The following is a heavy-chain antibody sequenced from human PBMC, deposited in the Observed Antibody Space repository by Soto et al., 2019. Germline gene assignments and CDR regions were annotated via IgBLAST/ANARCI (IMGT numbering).Heavy chain of an antibody. V-gene: IGHV3-23*01. J-gene: IGHJ4*02. D-gene: IGHD1-26*01. CDR1: GFTFSSYA. CDR3: AKMDRGVYCFDF. CDR2: ISGSGGST. Sequence: GGSLRLSCAASGFTFSSYAMSWVRQAPGKGLEWVSAISGSGGSTYSADSGKGMFTITRDNYKNTRYLKMNSMRAEATVVYCCAKMDRGVYCFDFWGQGTLVTVSS.